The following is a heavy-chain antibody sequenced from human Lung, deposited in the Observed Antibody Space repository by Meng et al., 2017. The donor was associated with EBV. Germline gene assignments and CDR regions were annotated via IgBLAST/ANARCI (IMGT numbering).Heavy chain of an antibody. D-gene: IGHD2-2*01. J-gene: IGHJ5*02. V-gene: IGHV2-5*02. CDR3: ALFTRSWFDP. CDR2: IYWDDDK. CDR1: GFSLSTSEVG. Sequence: QITLKESGPTLVKLTQTLTLTCTFSGFSLSTSEVGVGWIRQPPGKALEWLAVIYWDDDKRYSPSLKSRLTITKDTSKNQVVLTLTNMDPVDTATYYCALFTRSWFDPWGQGTLVTVPS.